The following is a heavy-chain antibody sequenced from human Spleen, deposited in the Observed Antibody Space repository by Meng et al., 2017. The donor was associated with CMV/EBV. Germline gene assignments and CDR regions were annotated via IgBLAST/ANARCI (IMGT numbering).Heavy chain of an antibody. J-gene: IGHJ4*02. D-gene: IGHD3-9*01. V-gene: IGHV3-7*01. CDR2: MNQDGSEI. CDR3: ARLNYDILTGDSAEGFDY. CDR1: GFPLRHFW. Sequence: GESLKISCAASGFPLRHFWMNWVRQAPGKGLEWVANMNQDGSEIYYVDSVKGRFTISRDNAKNSLYLQMNSLRAEDTAVYYCARLNYDILTGDSAEGFDYWGQGTLVTVSS.